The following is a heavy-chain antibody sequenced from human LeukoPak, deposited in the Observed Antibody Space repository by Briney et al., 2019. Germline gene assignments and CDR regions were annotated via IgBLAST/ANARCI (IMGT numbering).Heavy chain of an antibody. J-gene: IGHJ5*02. CDR1: GDSVSSDSYY. CDR2: IHNSGST. D-gene: IGHD4-17*01. V-gene: IGHV4-61*01. Sequence: KPSETLSLTCKVSGDSVSSDSYYWSWIRQPPGQGLEWIGYIHNSGSTKYNASLKSRLTISVDTSKNQFSLEVTSVTAADTAVYYCARTNYGDYNWFDPWGQGTLVTVSS. CDR3: ARTNYGDYNWFDP.